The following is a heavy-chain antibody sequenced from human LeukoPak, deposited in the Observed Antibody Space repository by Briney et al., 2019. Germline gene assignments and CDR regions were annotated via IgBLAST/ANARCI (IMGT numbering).Heavy chain of an antibody. CDR1: GITVSDNF. Sequence: PGGSLRLSCAASGITVSDNFMTWVRQAPGKGLEWVGRIKSITDGGTTDYAAPVKGRFTISRDDSKNTLYLQMNSLKTEDTAVYYCTTGITMVRGVIHLIDYWGQGTLVTVSS. V-gene: IGHV3-15*01. CDR2: IKSITDGGTT. D-gene: IGHD3-10*01. J-gene: IGHJ4*02. CDR3: TTGITMVRGVIHLIDY.